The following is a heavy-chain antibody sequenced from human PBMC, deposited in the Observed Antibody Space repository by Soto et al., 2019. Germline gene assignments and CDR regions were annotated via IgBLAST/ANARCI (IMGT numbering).Heavy chain of an antibody. CDR1: GYTFTSYD. CDR3: ANSLNGYYDFWSGYPSVFAI. V-gene: IGHV1-8*01. Sequence: ASVKVSCKASGYTFTSYDINWVRQATGQGLEWMGWMNPNSGNTGYAQKFQGRVTMTRNTSISTAYMELSSLRSEDTTVYYCANSLNGYYDFWSGYPSVFAIWGQGTVVIVSS. CDR2: MNPNSGNT. J-gene: IGHJ3*02. D-gene: IGHD3-3*01.